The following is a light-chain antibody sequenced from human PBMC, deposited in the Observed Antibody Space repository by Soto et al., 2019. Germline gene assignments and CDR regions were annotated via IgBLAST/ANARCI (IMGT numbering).Light chain of an antibody. CDR2: DNT. V-gene: IGLV1-40*01. Sequence: QSVLTQPPSVSGAPGQRVTISCTGSSSNIGEGYNVHWYQQLPGAAPKLLIYDNTNRPSGVPDRFSGSKSGASASLAISGLQAEDEADYHCCSYAGITLFGGGTKVTVL. CDR3: CSYAGITL. CDR1: SSNIGEGYN. J-gene: IGLJ2*01.